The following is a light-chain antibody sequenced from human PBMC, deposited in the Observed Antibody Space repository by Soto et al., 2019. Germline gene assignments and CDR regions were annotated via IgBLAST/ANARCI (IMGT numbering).Light chain of an antibody. J-gene: IGKJ4*01. V-gene: IGKV1-5*03. CDR1: QSVSNW. CDR2: KAS. Sequence: DIQMTQSPATLSAPVGDRVTITCRASQSVSNWLAWYQQKPGKVPKLLIYKASSLQSGVPSRFSGSGSGTEVTLTISSLQPDDFASYYCQQYYSYPLTFGGGTKVEIK. CDR3: QQYYSYPLT.